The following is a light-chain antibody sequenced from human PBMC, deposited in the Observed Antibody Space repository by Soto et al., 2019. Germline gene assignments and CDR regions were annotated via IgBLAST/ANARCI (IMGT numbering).Light chain of an antibody. CDR3: QQYDSFSWT. CDR1: QSIINW. Sequence: DVQMTQSPSTLSASVGGRVTITCRASQSIINWLAWYQQKPGKAPKLLIYGASSLESGVPSRFSGSGSGTEFTLTITNLQPDDFATDYGQQYDSFSWTFGQGTKVEIE. J-gene: IGKJ1*01. V-gene: IGKV1-5*01. CDR2: GAS.